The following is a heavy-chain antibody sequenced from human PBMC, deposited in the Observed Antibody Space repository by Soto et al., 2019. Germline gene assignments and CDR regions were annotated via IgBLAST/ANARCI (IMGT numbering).Heavy chain of an antibody. Sequence: QIILRESGPTLVQPTQTLTLTCTLTGVSLTTSCVGLGWIRQPPVTALEWLELIYGDDDKRFSPTLKSRLPITKESSKDQVVMTMTHIAAADTAMYYLAHRQRIGVVGAPFDLWAEGSQETVSS. D-gene: IGHD2-15*01. CDR2: IYGDDDK. CDR1: GVSLTTSCVG. J-gene: IGHJ4*02. CDR3: AHRQRIGVVGAPFDL. V-gene: IGHV2-5*02.